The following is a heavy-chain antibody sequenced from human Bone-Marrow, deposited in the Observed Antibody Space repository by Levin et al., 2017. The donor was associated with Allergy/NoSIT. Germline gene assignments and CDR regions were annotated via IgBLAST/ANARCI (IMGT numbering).Heavy chain of an antibody. CDR3: AKDRFNYGSGSPDTFDI. V-gene: IGHV3-23*01. CDR1: GFTFSSYA. J-gene: IGHJ3*02. CDR2: ISRSGSET. Sequence: GGSLRLSCAASGFTFSSYAMAWVRQAPGKGLEWVSAISRSGSETYYEDSLKGRFTISRDNSKNTLSLEMTSLRGEDTAVYYCAKDRFNYGSGSPDTFDIWGQGTMVTVSS. D-gene: IGHD3-10*01.